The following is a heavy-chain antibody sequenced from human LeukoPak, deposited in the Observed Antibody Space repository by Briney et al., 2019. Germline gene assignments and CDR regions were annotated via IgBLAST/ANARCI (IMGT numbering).Heavy chain of an antibody. V-gene: IGHV4-34*01. CDR3: ARRTRSGDFRFYY. Sequence: WETLPLPCAVKGGPFSVFSWTWIRQTPGKGLEGIGEIRDSGSNSYNPSLKSRVAMSTESSKYQFSLTLDSVPASDTAIYCCARRTRSGDFRFYYWGQGTLVTVSS. CDR1: GGPFSVFS. CDR2: IRDSGSN. D-gene: IGHD3-16*01. J-gene: IGHJ4*02.